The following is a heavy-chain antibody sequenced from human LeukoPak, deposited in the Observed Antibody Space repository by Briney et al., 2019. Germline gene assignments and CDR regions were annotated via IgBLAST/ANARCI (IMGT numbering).Heavy chain of an antibody. CDR2: INHSGST. D-gene: IGHD3-22*01. J-gene: IGHJ4*02. CDR1: GGSFSGYY. CDR3: ARGLSDDSSGYHPEVFDY. V-gene: IGHV4-34*01. Sequence: PSETLSLTCAVYGGSFSGYYRSWIRQPPGKGLEWIGEINHSGSTNYNPSLKSRVTISVDTSKNQFSLKLSSVTAADTAVYYCARGLSDDSSGYHPEVFDYWGQGTLVTVSS.